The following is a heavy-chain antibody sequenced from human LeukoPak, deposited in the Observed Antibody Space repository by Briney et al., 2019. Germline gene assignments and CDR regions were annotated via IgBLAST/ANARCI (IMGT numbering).Heavy chain of an antibody. CDR2: ISPNSGGT. J-gene: IGHJ4*02. V-gene: IGHV1-2*02. Sequence: ASVKVSCKASGYTFTGYYMHWVRQAPGQGLEWMGWISPNSGGTNYAQKFQGRVTMTRDTSISTAYMELSRLRSDDTAVYYCARDGSYYYDSSGYYGYWGQGTLVTVSS. D-gene: IGHD3-22*01. CDR1: GYTFTGYY. CDR3: ARDGSYYYDSSGYYGY.